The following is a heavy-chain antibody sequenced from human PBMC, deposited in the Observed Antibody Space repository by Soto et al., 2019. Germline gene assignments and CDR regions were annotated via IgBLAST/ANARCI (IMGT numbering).Heavy chain of an antibody. CDR3: AKDAVYNDGLWLMDL. D-gene: IGHD3-10*01. Sequence: SGGSLRLSCIASRLPHSLFAMMWIRQAPGKGLECVSGIYGSGGGIQYADSVKGRFTISRDNSKNTVYLQMTDLRADDTAIYYCAKDAVYNDGLWLMDLWGQGTQVTVSS. V-gene: IGHV3-23*01. CDR1: RLPHSLFA. J-gene: IGHJ4*02. CDR2: IYGSGGGI.